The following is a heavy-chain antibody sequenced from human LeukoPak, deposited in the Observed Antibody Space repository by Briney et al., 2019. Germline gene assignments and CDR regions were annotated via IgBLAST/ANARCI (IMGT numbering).Heavy chain of an antibody. D-gene: IGHD6-25*01. CDR2: IYTSGST. CDR1: GGSISSYY. Sequence: SETLSLTCTVSGGSISSYYWSWIRQPAGKGLEWIGRIYTSGSTNYNPSLKSRVTMSVDTSKNQFFLKLSSVTAADTAVYYCARSWRLQSRDAFDIWGQGTMVTVSS. J-gene: IGHJ3*02. V-gene: IGHV4-4*07. CDR3: ARSWRLQSRDAFDI.